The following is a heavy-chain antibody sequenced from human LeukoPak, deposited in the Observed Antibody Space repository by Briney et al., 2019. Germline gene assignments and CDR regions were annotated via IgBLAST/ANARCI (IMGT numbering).Heavy chain of an antibody. J-gene: IGHJ6*02. CDR2: IYYSGST. Sequence: SETLSLTCTVSGGSISSYYWSWIRQPPGKGLEWIGYIYYSGSTNYNPSLKSRATISVDTSKNQFSLKLSSVTAADTAVYYCARDRGFGYSGYDRLSVHYYGMDVWGQGTTVTVSS. V-gene: IGHV4-59*01. CDR1: GGSISSYY. D-gene: IGHD5-12*01. CDR3: ARDRGFGYSGYDRLSVHYYGMDV.